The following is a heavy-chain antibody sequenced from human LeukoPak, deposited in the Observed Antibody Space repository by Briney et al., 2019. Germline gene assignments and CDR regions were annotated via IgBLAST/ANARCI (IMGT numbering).Heavy chain of an antibody. J-gene: IGHJ6*02. CDR3: ARPYSSTYGMDV. CDR2: IIPILGIA. V-gene: IGHV1-69*04. D-gene: IGHD6-13*01. CDR1: GGTFSSYA. Sequence: ASVKVSCKASGGTFSSYAISWVRQAPGQGLEWMGRIIPILGIANYAQKFQGRVTITADKSTSTAYMELRSLRSDDTAVYYCARPYSSTYGMDVWGQGTTVTVSS.